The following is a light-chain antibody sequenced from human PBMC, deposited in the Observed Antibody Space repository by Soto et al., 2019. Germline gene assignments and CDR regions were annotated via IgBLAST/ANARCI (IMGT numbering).Light chain of an antibody. CDR2: SAS. V-gene: IGKV3-15*01. CDR1: QRISTN. CDR3: QQYNSWPPIT. Sequence: EIVMTQSPPTLSVSPGERATLSCRASQRISTNVAWYQHKPGQAPRLLIYSASTRATGIPARFSGSGSGTEFTLTISSLQSEDFAVYYCQQYNSWPPITFGGGTKVDIK. J-gene: IGKJ4*01.